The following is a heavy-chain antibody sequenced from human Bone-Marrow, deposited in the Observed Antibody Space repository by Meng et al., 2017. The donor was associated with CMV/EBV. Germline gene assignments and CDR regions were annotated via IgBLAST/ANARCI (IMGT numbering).Heavy chain of an antibody. CDR3: AREDCSSTSCYGYYGMDV. J-gene: IGHJ6*02. Sequence: SVMVSCKASGGTFSSYAISWVRQAPGQGLGWMGGIIPIFGTANYAQKFQGRVTITTDESTSTAYMELSSLRSEDTAVYYCAREDCSSTSCYGYYGMDVWGQGTTVTVSS. CDR2: IIPIFGTA. V-gene: IGHV1-69*05. D-gene: IGHD2-2*01. CDR1: GGTFSSYA.